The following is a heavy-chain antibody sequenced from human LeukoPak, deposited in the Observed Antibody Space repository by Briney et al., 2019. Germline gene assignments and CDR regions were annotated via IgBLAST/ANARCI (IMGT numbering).Heavy chain of an antibody. V-gene: IGHV1-69*02. CDR1: GGTFSSYT. CDR3: ARAPAAPIVGATLYYFDY. Sequence: ASVKVSCKASGGTFSSYTISWVRQAPGQGLEWMGRISPILGIANYAQKFQGRVTITADKSTSTAYMELSSLRSEDTAVYYCARAPAAPIVGATLYYFDYWGQGTLVTVSS. J-gene: IGHJ4*02. D-gene: IGHD1-26*01. CDR2: ISPILGIA.